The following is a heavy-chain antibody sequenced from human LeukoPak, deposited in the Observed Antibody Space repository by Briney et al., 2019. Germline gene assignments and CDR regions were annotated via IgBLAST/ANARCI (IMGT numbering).Heavy chain of an antibody. V-gene: IGHV4-34*01. CDR1: GDSFSGYL. J-gene: IGHJ6*03. Sequence: SETLSLTCAVYGDSFSGYLWSWIRQSPGKGLEWIGEVNHVGDTNLNPSLKGRGTISVDTAKNQFSPTVTSVAGADRGSYFCARGRRVSGIRRINWARRENYFYYYIDVWGKGTTVTVSS. D-gene: IGHD5-18*01. CDR2: VNHVGDT. CDR3: ARGRRVSGIRRINWARRENYFYYYIDV.